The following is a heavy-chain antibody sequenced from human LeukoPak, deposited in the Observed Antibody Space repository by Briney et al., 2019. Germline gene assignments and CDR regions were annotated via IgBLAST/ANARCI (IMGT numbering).Heavy chain of an antibody. CDR3: VKSGLLRNFDY. CDR1: GFTVSSNY. J-gene: IGHJ4*02. Sequence: GGSLRLSCAASGFTVSSNYMSWVRQAPGKGLEYVSAISSNGGSTYYADSVKGRFTISRDNSKNTLYLQMSSLRAEDTAVYYCVKSGLLRNFDYWGQGTLVTVSS. CDR2: ISSNGGST. V-gene: IGHV3-64D*06. D-gene: IGHD2-21*02.